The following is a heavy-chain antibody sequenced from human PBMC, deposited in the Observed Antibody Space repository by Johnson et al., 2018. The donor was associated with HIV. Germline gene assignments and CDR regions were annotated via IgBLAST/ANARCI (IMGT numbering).Heavy chain of an antibody. CDR1: GFTFSSYW. Sequence: VQLVESGGGLVQTGGSLRLSCAASGFTFSSYWMSWVRQAPGKGLEWVANIKQDGSEKYYVDSVKGRFTISRDNAKNSLYLQMNSLRAEDTAVYYCARSLAAAGLYDAFDIWGQGTMVTVSS. V-gene: IGHV3-7*05. CDR3: ARSLAAAGLYDAFDI. D-gene: IGHD6-13*01. J-gene: IGHJ3*02. CDR2: IKQDGSEK.